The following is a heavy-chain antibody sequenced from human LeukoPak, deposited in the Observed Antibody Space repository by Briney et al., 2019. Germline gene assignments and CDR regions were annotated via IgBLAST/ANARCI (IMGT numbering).Heavy chain of an antibody. D-gene: IGHD6-13*01. CDR3: ARRNSDYSSSWYSNDY. J-gene: IGHJ4*02. V-gene: IGHV3-21*01. CDR2: ISSNFNYI. CDR1: GFTFSTYA. Sequence: GGSLRLSCAASGFTFSTYAMNWVRQAPGKGLGWVSSISSNFNYIHYADSVKGRFAISRDNAKNSLYLQMSSLRAEDTAVYYCARRNSDYSSSWYSNDYWGQGTLVTVSS.